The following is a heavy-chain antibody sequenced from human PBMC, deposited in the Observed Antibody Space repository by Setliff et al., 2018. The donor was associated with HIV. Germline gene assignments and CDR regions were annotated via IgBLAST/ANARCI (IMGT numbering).Heavy chain of an antibody. CDR3: ATYHVRSSGWYRGLDY. D-gene: IGHD6-19*01. Sequence: GASVKVSCKASGGTFSSYAISWVRQAPGKGLEWMGGFDPEDGETIYAQKFQGRVTMTEDTSTDTAYMELSSLRSEDTAVYYCATYHVRSSGWYRGLDYWGQGTLVTVSS. V-gene: IGHV1-24*01. CDR1: GGTFSSYA. CDR2: FDPEDGET. J-gene: IGHJ4*02.